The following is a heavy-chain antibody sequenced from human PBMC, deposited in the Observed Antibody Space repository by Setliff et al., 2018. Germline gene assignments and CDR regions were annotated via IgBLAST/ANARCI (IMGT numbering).Heavy chain of an antibody. J-gene: IGHJ3*02. Sequence: ASVKVSCKASGYTFTGYYMHWVRQAPGQGLEWMGWINPNSGGTNYAQKFQGGVTMTSDTSIRPAYMELSSLRYEDTAVYYCARYGVLLARYYYDSSGYSDRNAFDIWGQGTMVTVSS. CDR3: ARYGVLLARYYYDSSGYSDRNAFDI. CDR1: GYTFTGYY. V-gene: IGHV1-2*02. D-gene: IGHD3-22*01. CDR2: INPNSGGT.